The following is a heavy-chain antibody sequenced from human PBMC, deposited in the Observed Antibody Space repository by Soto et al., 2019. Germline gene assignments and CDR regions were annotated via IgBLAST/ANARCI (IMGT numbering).Heavy chain of an antibody. CDR2: INAGNGNT. D-gene: IGHD3-10*01. J-gene: IGHJ4*02. V-gene: IGHV1-3*01. CDR3: ARLCFGEKTWGPFDY. CDR1: GYTFTSYA. Sequence: ASVKVSCKASGYTFTSYAMHWVRQAPGQRLEWMGWINAGNGNTKYSQKFQGRVTITRDTSASTAYMELSSLRSEDTAVYYCARLCFGEKTWGPFDYWGQETLVTVSS.